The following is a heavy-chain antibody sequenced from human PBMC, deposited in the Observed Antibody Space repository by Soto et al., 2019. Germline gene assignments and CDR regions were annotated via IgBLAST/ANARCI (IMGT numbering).Heavy chain of an antibody. V-gene: IGHV3-23*01. CDR1: GLTFSVSA. Sequence: EVQLLESGGGLVQPGGSLRLSCVASGLTFSVSAMTWVRQAPGKGLEWVSTTGLSGRTTYYGDSVKGRFTVSRDNSKNTLELQRSSLRAEDTAVYYCATVHNTSRSFNFWGRGTLVTVSS. CDR2: TGLSGRTT. CDR3: ATVHNTSRSFNF. J-gene: IGHJ4*02. D-gene: IGHD1-20*01.